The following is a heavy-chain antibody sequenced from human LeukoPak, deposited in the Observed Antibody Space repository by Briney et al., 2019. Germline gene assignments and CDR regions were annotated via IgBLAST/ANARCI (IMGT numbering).Heavy chain of an antibody. CDR3: ARVGDTAYYYYGMDV. D-gene: IGHD3-10*01. CDR1: GYTFTGYY. CDR2: INPNSGGT. Sequence: ASVKVSCKASGYTFTGYYMHWVRQAPGQGVEWMGWINPNSGGTNYAQKFQGRVTMTRDTSISTAYMELSRLRSDDTAVYYCARVGDTAYYYYGMDVWGQGTTVTVSS. V-gene: IGHV1-2*02. J-gene: IGHJ6*02.